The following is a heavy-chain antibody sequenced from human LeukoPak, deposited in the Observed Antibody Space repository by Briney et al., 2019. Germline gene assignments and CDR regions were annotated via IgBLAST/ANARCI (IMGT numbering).Heavy chain of an antibody. Sequence: GGSLRLSCAASGFTFSNYAMSWVRQAPGKGLEWVAVISYDGSNKYYADSVKGRFTISRDNSKNTLYLQMNSLRAEDTAVYYCARDAYCSGGSCYAYFDYWGQGTLVTVSS. J-gene: IGHJ4*02. CDR2: ISYDGSNK. V-gene: IGHV3-30*04. CDR1: GFTFSNYA. D-gene: IGHD2-15*01. CDR3: ARDAYCSGGSCYAYFDY.